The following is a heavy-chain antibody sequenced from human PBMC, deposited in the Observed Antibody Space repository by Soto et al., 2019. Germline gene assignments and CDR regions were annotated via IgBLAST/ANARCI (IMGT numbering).Heavy chain of an antibody. J-gene: IGHJ4*02. CDR1: GGSISSGGYY. V-gene: IGHV4-31*03. D-gene: IGHD3-10*01. Sequence: SSETLSLTCTVSGGSISSGGYYWSWIRQHPGKGLEWIGYIYYSGSTYYNPSLKSRVTISVDTSKNQFSLKLSSVTAADTAVYYCAREEEYGSGWHYFDYWGQGTLVTVSS. CDR2: IYYSGST. CDR3: AREEEYGSGWHYFDY.